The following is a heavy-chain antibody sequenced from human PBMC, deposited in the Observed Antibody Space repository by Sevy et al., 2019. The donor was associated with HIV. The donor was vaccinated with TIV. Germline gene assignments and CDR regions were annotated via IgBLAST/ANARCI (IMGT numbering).Heavy chain of an antibody. V-gene: IGHV1-69*13. J-gene: IGHJ6*02. Sequence: ASVKVSCKTSGGTFSRHAISWVRQAPGQGLEWMGGIIPIFGRGNYAQQFQGRVTITADESTSTAYMELSGLRSDDTAVYYGARGRDDSAVVPAVRLYYQYGMDVWGQGTTVTVSS. CDR2: IIPIFGRG. CDR3: ARGRDDSAVVPAVRLYYQYGMDV. D-gene: IGHD2-2*01. CDR1: GGTFSRHA.